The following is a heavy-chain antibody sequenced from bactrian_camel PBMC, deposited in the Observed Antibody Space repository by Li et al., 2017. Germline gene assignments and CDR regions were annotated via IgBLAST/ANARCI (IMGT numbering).Heavy chain of an antibody. CDR1: GLTFDDSD. J-gene: IGHJ4*01. D-gene: IGHD1*01. V-gene: IGHV3S55*01. CDR3: AADMGPMGRWRVCSSYLYEYNY. CDR2: ISSDGST. Sequence: VQLVESGGGSVQAGGSLRLSCTASGLTFDDSDMGWYRQAPGNECELVSTISSDGSTYYRDSVKGRFTISQDNAKNTVYLQMNSLKPEDTAVYYCAADMGPMGRWRVCSSYLYEYNYWGQGTQVTVS.